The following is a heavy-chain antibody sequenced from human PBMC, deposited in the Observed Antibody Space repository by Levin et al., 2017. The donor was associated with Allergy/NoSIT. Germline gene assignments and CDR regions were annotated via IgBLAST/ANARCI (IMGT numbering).Heavy chain of an antibody. V-gene: IGHV2-5*02. CDR1: GLSLTSSGVS. J-gene: IGHJ3*01. CDR3: AHRQITFFDFWPAFDV. D-gene: IGHD3-3*01. Sequence: SGPTLVKPTQTLTLTCTFSGLSLTSSGVSVGWIRQPPGKALEWLALIYGDDDKRYSPPLKSRLTITKDTSKNQVVLTMTNVDPVDTATYLCAHRQITFFDFWPAFDVWGQGTMVTVSS. CDR2: IYGDDDK.